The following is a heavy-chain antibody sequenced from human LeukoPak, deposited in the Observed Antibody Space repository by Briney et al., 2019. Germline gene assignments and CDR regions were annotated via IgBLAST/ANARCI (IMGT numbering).Heavy chain of an antibody. D-gene: IGHD4-17*01. CDR2: ISPEGGDT. J-gene: IGHJ4*02. Sequence: ASVKVSCKASGYTFSDYFMHWVRQAPGQGLEWMGWISPEGGDTHYAQRFQGRVTMTRDTSISAAYMELTSLGSDDTAVYYRARNYGHNSKYFDFWGQGTLVTVSS. CDR1: GYTFSDYF. CDR3: ARNYGHNSKYFDF. V-gene: IGHV1-2*02.